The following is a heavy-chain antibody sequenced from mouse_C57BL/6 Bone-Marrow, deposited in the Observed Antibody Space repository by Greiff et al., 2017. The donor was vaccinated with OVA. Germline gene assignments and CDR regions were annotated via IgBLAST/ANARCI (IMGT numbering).Heavy chain of an antibody. CDR2: IDPSDSYT. CDR3: ARENGVHRGWYFDY. CDR1: GYTFTSYW. Sequence: QVQLQPGAELVKPGASVKLSCKASGYTFTSYWMQWVKQRPGQGLEWIGEIDPSDSYTNYNQKFKGKATLTVDTSSSTAYMQLSSLTSEDSAVYYCARENGVHRGWYFDYWGQGTTLTVSS. V-gene: IGHV1-50*01. J-gene: IGHJ2*01.